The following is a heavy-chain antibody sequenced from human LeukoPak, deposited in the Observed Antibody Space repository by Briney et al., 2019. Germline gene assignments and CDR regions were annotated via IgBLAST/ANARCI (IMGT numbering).Heavy chain of an antibody. Sequence: GGSLRLSCAASGFTFSSYAMSWVRQAPGKGLEWVSAISGSGGTTYYADSVKGRFTISRDNSKNTLYLQMDSLRAEGTAVYYCAKGGSGWYKYDCWGQGTLVSVSS. V-gene: IGHV3-23*01. CDR1: GFTFSSYA. J-gene: IGHJ4*02. D-gene: IGHD6-19*01. CDR3: AKGGSGWYKYDC. CDR2: ISGSGGTT.